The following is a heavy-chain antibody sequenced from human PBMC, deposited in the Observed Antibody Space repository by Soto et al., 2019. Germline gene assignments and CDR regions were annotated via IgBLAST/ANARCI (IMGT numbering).Heavy chain of an antibody. CDR2: IRPYNGDT. Sequence: ASVKVSCKASGYMFISYGLNWVRQAPGQGLEWMWLIRPYNGDTKYAQNLQGRVTMTTDTSTSTAYMEMRSLRSDDTAVYYCVRDLDGSGSYYTDYWGPGTLVTVSS. D-gene: IGHD3-10*01. CDR1: GYMFISYG. J-gene: IGHJ4*02. V-gene: IGHV1-18*01. CDR3: VRDLDGSGSYYTDY.